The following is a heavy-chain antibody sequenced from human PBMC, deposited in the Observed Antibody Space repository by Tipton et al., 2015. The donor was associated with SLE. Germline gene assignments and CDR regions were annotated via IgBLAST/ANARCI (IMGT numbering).Heavy chain of an antibody. J-gene: IGHJ3*02. Sequence: LRLSCAVYGGSISDYYWSWFRQPPGKGMEWIGDIYNTGGTNYNPSLKSRVNMSVDTSKNQFSLKVNSVTAADTAVYYCARDFRGAFDIWGQGTMVTVSS. V-gene: IGHV4-59*01. CDR2: IYNTGGT. D-gene: IGHD5-24*01. CDR3: ARDFRGAFDI. CDR1: GGSISDYY.